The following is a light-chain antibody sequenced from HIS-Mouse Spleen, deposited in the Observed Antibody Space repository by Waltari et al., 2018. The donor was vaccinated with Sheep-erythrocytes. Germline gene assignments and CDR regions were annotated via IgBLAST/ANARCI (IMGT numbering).Light chain of an antibody. V-gene: IGKV1-33*01. CDR2: EAS. CDR3: QQYDNLLT. J-gene: IGKJ4*01. CDR1: QDISNY. Sequence: DIQMTQSPSSLSASVGDRVTITCQASQDISNYLNLYQQKPGRAPKLLIYEASNLETGVPSRFSGSGSGTDFTCTISSLQPEDIATYYCQQYDNLLTFGGGTKVEIK.